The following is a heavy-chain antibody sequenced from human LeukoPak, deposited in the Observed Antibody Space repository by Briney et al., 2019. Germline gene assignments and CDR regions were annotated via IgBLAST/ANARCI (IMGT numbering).Heavy chain of an antibody. J-gene: IGHJ4*02. CDR2: IKTDGSST. CDR1: GFTLSSQW. V-gene: IGHV3-74*01. CDR3: QPLAYISD. D-gene: IGHD6-19*01. Sequence: GGSLRLSCAVSGFTLSSQWMHWVRQAPGKGLVWVSLIKTDGSSTNYADSVKGRFTVSRDDAKNTLYLQMSSLRAEDRAMYYCQPLAYISDWGQGTLVTVSS.